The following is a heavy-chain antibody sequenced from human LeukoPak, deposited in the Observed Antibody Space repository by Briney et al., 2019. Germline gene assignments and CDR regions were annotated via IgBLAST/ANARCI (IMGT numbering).Heavy chain of an antibody. V-gene: IGHV4-61*01. CDR3: ARVEEGYGSGRRENYFYYYMDV. CDR1: GYSISSGYY. D-gene: IGHD3-10*01. Sequence: PSETLSLTCTVSGYSISSGYYWGWIRQPPGKGLKWIGYIYYTGSTNYNPSLKSRVTISVDTSKNQFSLKLSSVTAADTAVYYCARVEEGYGSGRRENYFYYYMDVWGKGTTVTISS. J-gene: IGHJ6*03. CDR2: IYYTGST.